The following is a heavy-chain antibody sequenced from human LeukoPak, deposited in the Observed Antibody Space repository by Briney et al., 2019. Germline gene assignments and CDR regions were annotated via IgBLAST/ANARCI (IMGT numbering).Heavy chain of an antibody. J-gene: IGHJ4*02. CDR1: GGSISSGSYY. CDR2: IYTSGST. Sequence: SETLSLTCTVSGGSISSGSYYWSWIRQRAGKGLEWIVRIYTSGSTNYNPSLKSRVTISLDTSRNQFSLKLSSVTAADTAVYYCARGDYYDTNSYYFDYWGQGTLVTVSS. CDR3: ARGDYYDTNSYYFDY. V-gene: IGHV4-61*02. D-gene: IGHD3-22*01.